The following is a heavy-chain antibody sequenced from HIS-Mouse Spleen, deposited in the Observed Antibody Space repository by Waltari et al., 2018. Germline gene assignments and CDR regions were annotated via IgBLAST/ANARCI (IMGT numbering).Heavy chain of an antibody. Sequence: QLQLQESGPGLVKPSETLSLTCTVAGGPISSSSYYWGWIRQPPGKGLEWIGSIYYSGSTDYNPSLESRVTISVDTSKNQFSLKLGSVTAADTAVYYCARLAAAGTYWGQGTLVTVSS. CDR3: ARLAAAGTY. CDR1: GGPISSSSYY. J-gene: IGHJ4*02. D-gene: IGHD6-13*01. CDR2: IYYSGST. V-gene: IGHV4-39*07.